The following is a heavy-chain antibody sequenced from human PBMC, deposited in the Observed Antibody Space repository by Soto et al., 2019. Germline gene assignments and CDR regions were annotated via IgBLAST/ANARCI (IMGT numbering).Heavy chain of an antibody. CDR1: GGSITRGGYY. Sequence: PSETLSLTCTVSGGSITRGGYYWSLIRQHPGKGLEWIGYIYNSGTTYYNPSLKSRVTISVDTSKNQFSLKLTSVTAADTAVYYCARGPAPWGQGTLVTVPS. J-gene: IGHJ5*02. CDR3: ARGPAP. V-gene: IGHV4-31*03. CDR2: IYNSGTT.